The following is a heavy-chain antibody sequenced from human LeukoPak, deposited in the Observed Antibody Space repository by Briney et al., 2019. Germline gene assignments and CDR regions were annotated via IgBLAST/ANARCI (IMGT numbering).Heavy chain of an antibody. CDR2: IYHSGST. D-gene: IGHD6-13*01. V-gene: IGHV4-39*07. CDR1: GDSISSSSYY. J-gene: IGHJ4*02. CDR3: ARDRGRGLGRIAATGYFDY. Sequence: SETLSLICTVSGDSISSSSYYWGWIRQPPGKGLEWIGNIYHSGSTYYNPSLKSRVTISAGTSKNQFSLKLSSVTAADTAVYYCARDRGRGLGRIAATGYFDYWGQGTLVTVSS.